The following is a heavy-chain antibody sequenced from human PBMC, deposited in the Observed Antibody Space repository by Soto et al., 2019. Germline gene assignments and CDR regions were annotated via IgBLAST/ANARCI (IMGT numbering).Heavy chain of an antibody. CDR3: AHAYGGRSLY. CDR1: GFSFSTSRVG. D-gene: IGHD4-17*01. Sequence: QITLKESGPTLVKPTQTLTLTCSFSGFSFSTSRVGVGWIRQPPGKALEWLAVIYWDDDKTYRPSLKSRLTTTKDTSKNQVVLTMTNMDPVDTATYYCAHAYGGRSLYWGQGTLVTVSS. V-gene: IGHV2-5*02. J-gene: IGHJ4*02. CDR2: IYWDDDK.